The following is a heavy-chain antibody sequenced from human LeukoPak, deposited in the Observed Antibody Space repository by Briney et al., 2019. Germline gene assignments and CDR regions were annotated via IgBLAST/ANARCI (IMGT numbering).Heavy chain of an antibody. CDR1: GFSFNNYA. CDR3: ARDLYSGSYYRSEIDY. V-gene: IGHV3-23*01. J-gene: IGHJ4*02. Sequence: PGGSLRLSCAASGFSFNNYAMNWVRQAPGKGLEWVSAISGGGDATKYADSVKGRFTISRDNAKNSLYLQMNSLRAEDTAVYYCARDLYSGSYYRSEIDYWGQGTLVTVSS. CDR2: ISGGGDAT. D-gene: IGHD1-26*01.